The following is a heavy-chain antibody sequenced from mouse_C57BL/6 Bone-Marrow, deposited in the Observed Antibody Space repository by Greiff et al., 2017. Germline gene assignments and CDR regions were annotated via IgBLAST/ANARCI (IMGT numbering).Heavy chain of an antibody. J-gene: IGHJ2*01. Sequence: QVQLQQPGAELVRPGTSVKLSCKASGYTFTSYWMHWVKQRPGQGLEWIGVIDPSDSYTNYNQKFKGKATITADTSSNTAYLQLSSLTSEDTAVYYCAIYALYYYGTDYWGQGTTLTVSS. D-gene: IGHD1-1*01. CDR3: AIYALYYYGTDY. CDR1: GYTFTSYW. CDR2: IDPSDSYT. V-gene: IGHV1-59*01.